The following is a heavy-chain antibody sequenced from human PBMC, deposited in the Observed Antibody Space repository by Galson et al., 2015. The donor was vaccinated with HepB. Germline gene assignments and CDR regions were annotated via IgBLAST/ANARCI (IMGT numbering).Heavy chain of an antibody. Sequence: SLRLSCAASGFTFSSYSMNWVRQAPGKGLEWVSSISSSSSYIYYADSVKGRFTISRDNAKNSLYLQMNSLRAEDTAVYYCARVVSSSWYTNWFDPWGQGTLVIVSS. V-gene: IGHV3-21*01. J-gene: IGHJ5*02. CDR3: ARVVSSSWYTNWFDP. D-gene: IGHD6-13*01. CDR2: ISSSSSYI. CDR1: GFTFSSYS.